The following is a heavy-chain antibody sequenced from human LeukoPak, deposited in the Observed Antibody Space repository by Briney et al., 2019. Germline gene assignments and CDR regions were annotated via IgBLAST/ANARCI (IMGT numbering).Heavy chain of an antibody. D-gene: IGHD5-24*01. Sequence: SETLSLTCAVSGGSITSYYWSWIRQVPGKGLEWIGYVYYSGTTNYNPSLKSRVTISVDTSKNQFSLRLTSVTAADTAVYYCARGRGRDGDNLVSWSQGTLVTVSS. CDR1: GGSITSYY. J-gene: IGHJ4*02. CDR3: ARGRGRDGDNLVS. CDR2: VYYSGTT. V-gene: IGHV4-59*01.